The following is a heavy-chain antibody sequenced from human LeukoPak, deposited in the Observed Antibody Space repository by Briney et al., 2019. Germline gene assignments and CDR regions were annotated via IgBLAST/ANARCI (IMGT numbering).Heavy chain of an antibody. Sequence: SETLSLTCAVYGGSFSGYYWSWIRQPPGKGLEWIGEINHSGSTNYNPSRKSRVTISVDTSKNQFSLKLSSVTAADTAVYYCARDYDFWRGHYYYYMDVWGKGTTVTVSS. D-gene: IGHD3-3*01. CDR3: ARDYDFWRGHYYYYMDV. J-gene: IGHJ6*03. V-gene: IGHV4-34*01. CDR1: GGSFSGYY. CDR2: INHSGST.